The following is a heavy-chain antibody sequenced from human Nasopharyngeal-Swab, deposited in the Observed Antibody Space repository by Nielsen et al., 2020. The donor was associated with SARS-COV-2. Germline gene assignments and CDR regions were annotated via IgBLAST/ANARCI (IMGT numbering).Heavy chain of an antibody. CDR2: IYSGGST. CDR3: ARSLGNYDILTGYYWYYGMDV. CDR1: GFTVSSNY. J-gene: IGHJ6*02. D-gene: IGHD3-9*01. Sequence: GESLKISCAASGFTVSSNYMSWVRQAPGKGLEWVSVIYSGGSTYCADSVKGRFTISRHNSKNTLYLQMNSLRAEDTAVYYCARSLGNYDILTGYYWYYGMDVWGQGTTVTVPS. V-gene: IGHV3-53*04.